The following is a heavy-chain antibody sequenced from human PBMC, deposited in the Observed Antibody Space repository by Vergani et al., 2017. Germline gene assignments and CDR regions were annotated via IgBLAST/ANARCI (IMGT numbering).Heavy chain of an antibody. CDR2: IIPIFGTA. CDR3: SGDRGYYYYYYGMDV. V-gene: IGHV1-69*06. Sequence: QVQLVQSGAEVKKPGSSVKVSCKASGGTFSSYAISWVRQAPGQGLEWMGGIIPIFGTANYAQTFQGRVTITADKSTSTAYMQLSSLRSDDTAVYYCSGDRGYYYYYYGMDVWGQGTTVTVSS. CDR1: GGTFSSYA. J-gene: IGHJ6*02.